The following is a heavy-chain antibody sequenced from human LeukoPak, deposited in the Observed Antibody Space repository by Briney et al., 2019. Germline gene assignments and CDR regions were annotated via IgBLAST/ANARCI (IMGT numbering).Heavy chain of an antibody. D-gene: IGHD7-27*01. J-gene: IGHJ4*02. Sequence: GRSLRLSCAASGFTFSSYGMHWVRQAPGKGLEWVAVISYDGSNKYYADSVKGRFTISRDNSKNTLYLQMNSLRAEDTAVYYRANPLGQGYWGQGTLVTVSS. CDR2: ISYDGSNK. CDR3: ANPLGQGY. V-gene: IGHV3-30*18. CDR1: GFTFSSYG.